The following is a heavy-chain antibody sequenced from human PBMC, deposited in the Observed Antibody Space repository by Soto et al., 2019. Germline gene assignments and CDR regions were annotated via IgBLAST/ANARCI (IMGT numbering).Heavy chain of an antibody. CDR3: ARTESGYSYGFADV. V-gene: IGHV5-51*01. CDR1: VYNYTSSW. CDR2: IYPGDSDT. D-gene: IGHD5-18*01. J-gene: IGHJ6*02. Sequence: GQALKISCERSVYNYTSSWSARGRQMPGKGLEWMGIIYPGDSDTRYSPSFQGQVTISADKSISTAYLQWSSLKASDTAMYYCARTESGYSYGFADVWGQGTTVTVSS.